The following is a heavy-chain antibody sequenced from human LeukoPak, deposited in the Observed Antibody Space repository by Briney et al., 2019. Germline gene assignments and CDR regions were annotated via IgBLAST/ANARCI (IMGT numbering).Heavy chain of an antibody. Sequence: GGSLRLSCAASGFTFSSYGMSWVRQAPGKGLEWVSAISGSGGSTYYADSVKGRFTISRDNSKNTLYLQMNSLRAEDTAVYYCAKQLPRIQLRGDWFDPWGQGTLVTVSS. CDR3: AKQLPRIQLRGDWFDP. J-gene: IGHJ5*02. CDR1: GFTFSSYG. V-gene: IGHV3-23*01. D-gene: IGHD5-18*01. CDR2: ISGSGGST.